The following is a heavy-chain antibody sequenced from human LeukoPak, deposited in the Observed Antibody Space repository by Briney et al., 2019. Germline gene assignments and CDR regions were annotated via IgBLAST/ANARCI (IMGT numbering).Heavy chain of an antibody. J-gene: IGHJ4*02. CDR3: ARHGGTLDYFDY. V-gene: IGHV4-59*08. Sequence: SETLSLTCTVSGGSISSYYWSWIRQPPGKGLEWVGYISYGGATSYNPSLKRRVTISVDSPKNRFSLRLSSLTAADTALYYCARHGGTLDYFDYWGPGSLVTVSS. CDR2: ISYGGAT. CDR1: GGSISSYY. D-gene: IGHD1-26*01.